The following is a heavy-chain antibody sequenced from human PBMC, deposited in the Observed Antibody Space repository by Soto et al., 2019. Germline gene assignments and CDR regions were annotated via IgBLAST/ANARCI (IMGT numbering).Heavy chain of an antibody. D-gene: IGHD6-6*01. V-gene: IGHV3-23*01. Sequence: SLRLSCAASGFTFSSYAMSWVRQAPGKGLGWVSAISGSGGSTYYADSVKGRFTISRDNSKNTLYLQMNSLRAEDTAVYYCAKIEYSSSWVNYYYGMDVWGQGTTVTVYS. CDR3: AKIEYSSSWVNYYYGMDV. CDR2: ISGSGGST. J-gene: IGHJ6*02. CDR1: GFTFSSYA.